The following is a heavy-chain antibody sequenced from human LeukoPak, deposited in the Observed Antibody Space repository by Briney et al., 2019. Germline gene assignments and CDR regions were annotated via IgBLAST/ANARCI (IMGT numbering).Heavy chain of an antibody. CDR2: ISAYNGNT. CDR1: GYTFTSYG. Sequence: ASVKVSCKASGYTFTSYGISWVRQAPGQGLEWMGWISAYNGNTNYAQKLQGRVTMTTDTSTSTAYMELRSLRSDDTAVYYCARDTDRGGLRYSSGWYGSYWGQGTLVTVSS. V-gene: IGHV1-18*01. J-gene: IGHJ4*02. CDR3: ARDTDRGGLRYSSGWYGSY. D-gene: IGHD6-19*01.